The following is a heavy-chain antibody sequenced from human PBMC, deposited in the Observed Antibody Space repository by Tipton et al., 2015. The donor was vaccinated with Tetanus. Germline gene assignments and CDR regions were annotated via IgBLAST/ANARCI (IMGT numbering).Heavy chain of an antibody. J-gene: IGHJ4*02. Sequence: SLRLSCAASGFTFDDYAMHWARQAPGKGLEWVSYISASGSIIFYADSVRGRFTISRDNAKDSLYLQMNSLRDEDTAVYFCACHRHSNWFDYWGQGTLVTVSS. CDR1: GFTFDDYA. V-gene: IGHV3-48*03. D-gene: IGHD6-13*01. CDR3: ACHRHSNWFDY. CDR2: ISASGSII.